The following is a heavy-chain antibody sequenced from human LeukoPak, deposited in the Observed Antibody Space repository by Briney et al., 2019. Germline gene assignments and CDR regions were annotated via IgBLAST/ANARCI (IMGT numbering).Heavy chain of an antibody. D-gene: IGHD3-9*01. CDR3: AREGPHYDILTLRYYYYMDV. J-gene: IGHJ6*03. CDR2: INHSGST. Sequence: SETLSLTCAVYGGSFSGYYWSWIRQPPGKGLEWIGEINHSGSTNYNPSLKSRVTISVDTSKNQFSLKLSSVTAADTAVYYCAREGPHYDILTLRYYYYMDVWGKGTTVTVSS. CDR1: GGSFSGYY. V-gene: IGHV4-34*01.